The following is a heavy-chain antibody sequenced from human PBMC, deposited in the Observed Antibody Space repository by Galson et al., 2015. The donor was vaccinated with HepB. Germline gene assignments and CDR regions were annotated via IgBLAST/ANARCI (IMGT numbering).Heavy chain of an antibody. J-gene: IGHJ4*02. D-gene: IGHD5-18*01. CDR2: MNPNSGNT. V-gene: IGHV1-8*01. Sequence: SVKVSCKASGYTFTSYDINWVRQATGQGLEWMGWMNPNSGNTGYAQKFQGRVTMTRNTSISTAYMELSSLRSEDTAVYYCARSRSGAESYGYWGQGTLVTVSS. CDR1: GYTFTSYD. CDR3: ARSRSGAESYGY.